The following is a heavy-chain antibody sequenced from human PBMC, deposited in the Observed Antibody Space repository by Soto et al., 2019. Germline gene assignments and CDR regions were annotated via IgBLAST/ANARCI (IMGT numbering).Heavy chain of an antibody. D-gene: IGHD6-19*01. CDR1: GGSISSSSYY. V-gene: IGHV4-39*01. CDR2: IHYSGST. CDR3: ARRTAYTSGWYFDS. J-gene: IGHJ4*02. Sequence: QLQVQESGPGLVMPSETLSLTCTVSGGSISSSSYYWGWIRQPPGKGLEWIGSIHYSGSTYYNPALKRRVTTSVHKSKNQFSLKVNSVTAADTAVYFCARRTAYTSGWYFDSWGQGTLVTVSS.